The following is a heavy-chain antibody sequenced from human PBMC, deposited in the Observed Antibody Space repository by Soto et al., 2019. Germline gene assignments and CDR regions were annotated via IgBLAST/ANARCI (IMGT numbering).Heavy chain of an antibody. D-gene: IGHD5-12*01. J-gene: IGHJ6*02. CDR2: ISYDGNNK. Sequence: QVQLVESGGGVVQPGRSLTLSCAASGYTFSTYAIHWVRQAPGKGLDWVALISYDGNNKYYAESVKGRFTVSRENSKNTLSLQRNSVSPEDTAVYCCARGLGMWLRILPGNHFYYGLDVWGQGTTVTVS. CDR1: GYTFSTYA. CDR3: ARGLGMWLRILPGNHFYYGLDV. V-gene: IGHV3-30-3*01.